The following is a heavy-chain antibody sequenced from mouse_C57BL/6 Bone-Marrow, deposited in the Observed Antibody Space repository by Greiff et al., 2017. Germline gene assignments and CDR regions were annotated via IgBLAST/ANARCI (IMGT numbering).Heavy chain of an antibody. CDR3: AKGGGPFDY. V-gene: IGHV5-17*01. Sequence: DVMLVESGGGLVKPGGSLKLSCAASGFTFSDYGMHWVRQAPEKGLEWVAYISSGSSTIYYADTVKGRFTISRDNAKNTLFLQMTSLRSEDTAMYYCAKGGGPFDYWGQGTTLTVSS. CDR2: ISSGSSTI. J-gene: IGHJ2*01. CDR1: GFTFSDYG.